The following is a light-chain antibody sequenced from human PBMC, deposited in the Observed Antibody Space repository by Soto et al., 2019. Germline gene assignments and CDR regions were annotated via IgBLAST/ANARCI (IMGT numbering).Light chain of an antibody. CDR3: KQFNSALLP. CDR2: AAS. CDR1: QGIAPY. V-gene: IGKV1-27*01. Sequence: DVQMTQSPYSLPASVGDRVTITCRASQGIAPYLAWFQQKPGKVPKLLIYAASTLQSGVPSRFSGSGSGTDFTLPISSLQPADVAIYYFKQFNSALLPFAGGTKVHIK. J-gene: IGKJ4*01.